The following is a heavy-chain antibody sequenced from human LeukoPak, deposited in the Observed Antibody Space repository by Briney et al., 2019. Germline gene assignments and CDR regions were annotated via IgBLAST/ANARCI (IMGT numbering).Heavy chain of an antibody. Sequence: SETLSLTCTVSGGSISSSSYYWGWIRQPPGKGLEWIGSIYYSGSTYYNPSLKSRVTISVDTSKNQFSLKLSSVTAADTAVYYCAASVATMIVVVIPKLYFDYWGQGTLVTVSS. CDR2: IYYSGST. CDR1: GGSISSSSYY. V-gene: IGHV4-39*07. CDR3: AASVATMIVVVIPKLYFDY. J-gene: IGHJ4*02. D-gene: IGHD3-22*01.